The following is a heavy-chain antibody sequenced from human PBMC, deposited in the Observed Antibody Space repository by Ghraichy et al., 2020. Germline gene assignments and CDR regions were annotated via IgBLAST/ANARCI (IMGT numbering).Heavy chain of an antibody. CDR3: ARGVGWGWFDP. V-gene: IGHV4-34*01. Sequence: SETLSLTCAVYGGSFSGYYWSWIRQPPGKGLEWIGEINHSESTNYNPSLKSRVTISVDTSKNQFSLKLSSVTAADTAVYYCARGVGWGWFDPWGQGTLVTVSS. J-gene: IGHJ5*02. D-gene: IGHD1-26*01. CDR1: GGSFSGYY. CDR2: INHSEST.